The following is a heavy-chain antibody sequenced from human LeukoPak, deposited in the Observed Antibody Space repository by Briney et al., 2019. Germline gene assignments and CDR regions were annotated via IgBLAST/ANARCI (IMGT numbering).Heavy chain of an antibody. D-gene: IGHD3-22*01. Sequence: GGSLRLSCAASGFTVSSNYMSWVRQAPGKGLEWVSVIYSGGSTYYADSVKGRFTISRDSSKNTLYLQMNSLRAEDTAVYYCAREGHYDSSGYKVDYWGQGTLVTVSS. CDR1: GFTVSSNY. V-gene: IGHV3-53*01. CDR2: IYSGGST. J-gene: IGHJ4*02. CDR3: AREGHYDSSGYKVDY.